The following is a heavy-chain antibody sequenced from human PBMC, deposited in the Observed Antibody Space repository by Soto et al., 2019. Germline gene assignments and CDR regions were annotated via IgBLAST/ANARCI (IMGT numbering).Heavy chain of an antibody. Sequence: QVQLVQSGAEVKMPGSSVRVSCKASGGSFSNYAISWVRQAPGQGLEWMGGIIPMFGIGNYAEKFLGRVTITADESTRTSHMELSSLRSEVTAVYFCARAYRENYFYGMDVWGQGTTVTVSS. V-gene: IGHV1-69*01. CDR3: ARAYRENYFYGMDV. CDR2: IIPMFGIG. CDR1: GGSFSNYA. J-gene: IGHJ6*02. D-gene: IGHD1-26*01.